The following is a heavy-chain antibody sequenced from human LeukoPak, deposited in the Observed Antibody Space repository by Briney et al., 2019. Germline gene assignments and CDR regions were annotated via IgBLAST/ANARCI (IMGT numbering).Heavy chain of an antibody. CDR2: IHPRDSDT. CDR1: GYSFTNYW. CDR3: ARRYCSGSSCYLFDY. Sequence: GESLKISCKGSGYSFTNYWIGWVRQMPGKGLEGMGIIHPRDSDTRYSPSFQGQVPISADKSISTAYLQWSSLKASDPAMYYCARRYCSGSSCYLFDYWGQGTLVTVSS. D-gene: IGHD2-15*01. V-gene: IGHV5-51*01. J-gene: IGHJ4*02.